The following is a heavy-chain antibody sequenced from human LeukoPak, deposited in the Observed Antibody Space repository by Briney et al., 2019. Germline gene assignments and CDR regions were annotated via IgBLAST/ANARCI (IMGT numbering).Heavy chain of an antibody. CDR1: GFTFSTFG. CDR3: AKEAAAMGHFDC. CDR2: TRYDGTNK. V-gene: IGHV3-30*02. J-gene: IGHJ4*02. D-gene: IGHD5-18*01. Sequence: GGSLRLSCAASGFTFSTFGIHWVRQSPDKGLEWVSFTRYDGTNKDYADSVKGRFTISRDNSKNTLYLQMNSLRAEDTAVYYCAKEAAAMGHFDCWGQGTLVTVSS.